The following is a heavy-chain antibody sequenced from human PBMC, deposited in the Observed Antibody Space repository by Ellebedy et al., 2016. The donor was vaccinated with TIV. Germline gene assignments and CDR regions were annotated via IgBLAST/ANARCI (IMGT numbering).Heavy chain of an antibody. J-gene: IGHJ4*02. CDR1: GDSIGGQY. Sequence: MPSETLSLTCTVSGDSIGGQYWSWIRQPPGKALEYIGYMYKSGVSNYNPSLKSRVTISMDTSKNQFSLNLRSVTAADTAVYYCARDLYARPVSCWAYWGQGTPLTVSS. V-gene: IGHV4-59*11. CDR2: MYKSGVS. D-gene: IGHD2-15*01. CDR3: ARDLYARPVSCWAY.